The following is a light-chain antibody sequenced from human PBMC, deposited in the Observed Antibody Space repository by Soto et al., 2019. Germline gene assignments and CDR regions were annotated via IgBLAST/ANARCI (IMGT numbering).Light chain of an antibody. Sequence: DIVMTQSPTSLAVTLGQPASISCRSSQSLIYSDGNSYLNWFHQRPGHSPRRLIYKLSNRDYRGIARSIGIGASTYFTMKISRVATGDVGVYYCMQGTHWPRTFGQGSKEEIK. CDR1: QSLIYSDGNSY. J-gene: IGKJ1*01. CDR3: MQGTHWPRT. CDR2: KLS. V-gene: IGKV2-30*01.